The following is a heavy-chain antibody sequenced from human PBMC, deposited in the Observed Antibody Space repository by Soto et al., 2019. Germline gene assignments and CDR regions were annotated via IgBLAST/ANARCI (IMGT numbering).Heavy chain of an antibody. V-gene: IGHV1-8*01. CDR3: ARMETFGSLNWFDP. J-gene: IGHJ5*02. D-gene: IGHD3-16*01. CDR1: GYSFTNND. CDR2: MNPGSGDT. Sequence: ASVKVSCKASGYSFTNNDVSWVRQATGQGLEWMGRMNPGSGDTGYAQKFQGRVTMTRDISIATAYMELSSLRSDDTAIYYCARMETFGSLNWFDPCGQGTLVTVSS.